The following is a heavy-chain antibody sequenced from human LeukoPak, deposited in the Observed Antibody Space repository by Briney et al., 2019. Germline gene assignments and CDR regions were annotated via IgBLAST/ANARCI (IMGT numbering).Heavy chain of an antibody. CDR2: LYQGGST. V-gene: IGHV4-30-2*06. CDR1: GGSISSSSYY. Sequence: PSETLSLTCTVSGGSISSSSYYWGWIRQSPGKGLEYIGYLYQGGSTYYNPSLSSRVTISGDRSKNHFFLTLTSVTAADTAVYYCARTQHCSSTSCPHGLDSWGQGTLVTVSS. CDR3: ARTQHCSSTSCPHGLDS. D-gene: IGHD2-2*01. J-gene: IGHJ4*02.